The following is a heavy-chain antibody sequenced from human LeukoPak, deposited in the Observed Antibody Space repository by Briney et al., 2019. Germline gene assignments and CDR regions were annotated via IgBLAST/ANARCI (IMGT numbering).Heavy chain of an antibody. D-gene: IGHD1-26*01. CDR2: IYTSGST. J-gene: IGHJ5*02. CDR3: ARDLGSYYEYWFDP. CDR1: GGSISSYY. V-gene: IGHV4-4*07. Sequence: SETLSLTCTVSGGSISSYYWSWIRRPAGKGLEWIGRIYTSGSTNYNPSLKSRVTMSVDTSKNQFSLKLSSVTAADTAVYYCARDLGSYYEYWFDPWGQGTLVTVSS.